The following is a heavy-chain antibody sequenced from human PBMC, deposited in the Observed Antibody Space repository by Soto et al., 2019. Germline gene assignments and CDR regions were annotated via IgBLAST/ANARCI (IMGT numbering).Heavy chain of an antibody. CDR2: ISSSSSTI. D-gene: IGHD6-13*01. J-gene: IGHJ6*02. V-gene: IGHV3-48*02. Sequence: GGSLRLSCAASGFTFSSYSMNWVRQAPGKGLEWVSYISSSSSTIYYADSVKGRFTISRDNAKNSLYLQMNSLRDEDTAVYYCARGDSSSWNYYYYGMDVWGQGTTVTVSS. CDR3: ARGDSSSWNYYYYGMDV. CDR1: GFTFSSYS.